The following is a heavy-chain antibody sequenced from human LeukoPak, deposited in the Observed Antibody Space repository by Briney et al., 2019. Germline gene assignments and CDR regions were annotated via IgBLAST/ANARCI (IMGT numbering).Heavy chain of an antibody. J-gene: IGHJ4*02. CDR1: GFTFSSYS. Sequence: GGSLRLSCAASGFTFSSYSMNWVRQAPGKGLEWVSSISSSSSYIHYADSVKGRFTISRDNAKNSLYLQMNSLRAEDTAVYYCARVPYYYDSSGYSDYWGQGTLVTVSS. D-gene: IGHD3-22*01. V-gene: IGHV3-21*01. CDR3: ARVPYYYDSSGYSDY. CDR2: ISSSSSYI.